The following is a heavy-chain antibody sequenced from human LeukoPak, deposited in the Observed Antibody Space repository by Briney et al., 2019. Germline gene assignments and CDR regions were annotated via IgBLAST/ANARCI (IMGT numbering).Heavy chain of an antibody. CDR3: ARRDLLSSYYYGMDV. Sequence: ASVKVSCKASGYTFTSYYVHWVRQAPGQGLERMGIINPSGGSTSYAQKFQGRVTMTRDTSTSTVYMELSSLRSEDTAVYYCARRDLLSSYYYGMDVWGQGTTVTVYS. CDR2: INPSGGST. V-gene: IGHV1-46*01. CDR1: GYTFTSYY. J-gene: IGHJ6*02. D-gene: IGHD3-16*02.